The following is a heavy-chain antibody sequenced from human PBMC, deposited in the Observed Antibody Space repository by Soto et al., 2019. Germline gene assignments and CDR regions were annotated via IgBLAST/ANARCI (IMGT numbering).Heavy chain of an antibody. D-gene: IGHD4-4*01. CDR3: ARGVRYDYKAGHWFDP. J-gene: IGHJ5*02. Sequence: QLQLVQSGPEVEKPGASVKVSCRTSGYTFTNYGITWVRQAPGQGLEWMGWISPYNGDTNYAQKLQGRVTMTTDTYTSTAYMELRTLRSDDTAVYYCARGVRYDYKAGHWFDPWGQGTLVTVSS. V-gene: IGHV1-18*01. CDR2: ISPYNGDT. CDR1: GYTFTNYG.